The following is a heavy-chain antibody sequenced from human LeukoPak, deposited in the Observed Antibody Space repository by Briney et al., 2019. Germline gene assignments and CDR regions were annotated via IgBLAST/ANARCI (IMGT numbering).Heavy chain of an antibody. J-gene: IGHJ4*02. CDR3: ARAGHYDSSGYPFDY. Sequence: SETLSLTCTVSGGSISSYYWSWTRQPPGKGLEWIGYIYYSGSTNYNPSLKSRVTISVDTSKNQFSLKLSSVTAADTAVYYCARAGHYDSSGYPFDYWGQGTLVTVSS. CDR1: GGSISSYY. CDR2: IYYSGST. V-gene: IGHV4-59*12. D-gene: IGHD3-22*01.